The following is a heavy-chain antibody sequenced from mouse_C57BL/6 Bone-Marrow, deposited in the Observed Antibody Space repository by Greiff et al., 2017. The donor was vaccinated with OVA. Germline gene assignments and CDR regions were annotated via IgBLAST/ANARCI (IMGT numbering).Heavy chain of an antibody. CDR3: ARSRGSPWFAY. Sequence: QVQLQQSGAELARPGASVKLSCKASGYTFTSYGISWVKQRTGQGLEWIGEIYPRGGNTYYNEKFKGKATLTADKSSSTAYMELRSLTSEDSAVYFCARSRGSPWFAYWGQGTLVTVSA. J-gene: IGHJ3*01. CDR2: IYPRGGNT. CDR1: GYTFTSYG. V-gene: IGHV1-81*01.